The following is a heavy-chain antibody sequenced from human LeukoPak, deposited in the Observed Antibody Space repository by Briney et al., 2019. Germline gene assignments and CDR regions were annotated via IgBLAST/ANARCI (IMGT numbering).Heavy chain of an antibody. Sequence: ETLSLTCSVSGDSISSNEWWSWVRQAPGKGLEWISGISGSGASTYYADSVKGRFTISRDDSRNTLYLQMNSLRAEDTAVYYCAKDYSSSLTNWFDPWGQGTLVTVSS. CDR3: AKDYSSSLTNWFDP. CDR2: ISGSGAST. J-gene: IGHJ5*02. CDR1: GDSISSNE. V-gene: IGHV3-23*01. D-gene: IGHD6-6*01.